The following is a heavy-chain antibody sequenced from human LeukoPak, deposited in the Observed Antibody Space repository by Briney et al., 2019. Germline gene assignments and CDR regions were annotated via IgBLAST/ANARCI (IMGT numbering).Heavy chain of an antibody. CDR3: ARRSAAKDAFDI. CDR2: INSDGSTT. Sequence: GSLRLSCAASGFTFSSYWMHWVRQAPGKGLVWVSRINSDGSTTSYADSVEGRFTISRDNAKNTLYLQMNSLRAEDTAVYYCARRSAAKDAFDIWGQGTMVTVSS. V-gene: IGHV3-74*01. D-gene: IGHD6-25*01. J-gene: IGHJ3*02. CDR1: GFTFSSYW.